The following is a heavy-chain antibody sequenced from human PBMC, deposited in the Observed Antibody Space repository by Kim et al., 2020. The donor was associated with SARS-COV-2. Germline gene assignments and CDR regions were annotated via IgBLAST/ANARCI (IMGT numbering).Heavy chain of an antibody. D-gene: IGHD2-2*01. J-gene: IGHJ4*02. V-gene: IGHV3-7*03. CDR1: GFTFSGSW. CDR3: ARVLVMAAMDY. Sequence: GGSLILSCAASGFTFSGSWMSWVRQAPGMGLEWVANIKQDGSEKYYVDSVRGRFTISRDNAKNSLFLQMNSLRAEDTAVYYCARVLVMAAMDYWGQGTLVTASS. CDR2: IKQDGSEK.